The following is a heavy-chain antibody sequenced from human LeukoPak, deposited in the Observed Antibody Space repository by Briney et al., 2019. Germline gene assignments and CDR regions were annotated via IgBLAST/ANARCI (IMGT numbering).Heavy chain of an antibody. Sequence: SETLSLTCSVSGAIIKREGFNWDWIRQPPGKGLEYIGSIFYNGNTYYNPSLESRVTISVDTSKNQFSLKLSSVTAADTAVYYCTGRPKEPGFWSGYVDSWGQGTLVTVSS. D-gene: IGHD3-3*01. J-gene: IGHJ4*02. CDR2: IFYNGNT. V-gene: IGHV4-39*01. CDR3: TGRPKEPGFWSGYVDS. CDR1: GAIIKREGFN.